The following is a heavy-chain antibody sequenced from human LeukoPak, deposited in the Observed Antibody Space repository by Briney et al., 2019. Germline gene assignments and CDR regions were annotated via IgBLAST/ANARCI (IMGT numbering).Heavy chain of an antibody. Sequence: SETLSLTRAVYGGSFSGYYWSWIRQPPGKGLEWIGEINHSGSTNYNPSLKSRVTISVDTSKNQFSLKLSSVTAADTAVYYCARGHPRSTYYYDSSGRGDYWGQGTLVTVSS. CDR1: GGSFSGYY. CDR2: INHSGST. J-gene: IGHJ4*02. CDR3: ARGHPRSTYYYDSSGRGDY. V-gene: IGHV4-34*01. D-gene: IGHD3-22*01.